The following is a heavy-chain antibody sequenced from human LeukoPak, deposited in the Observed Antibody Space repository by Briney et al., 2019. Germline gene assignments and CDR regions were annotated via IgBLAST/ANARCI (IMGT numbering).Heavy chain of an antibody. Sequence: PGGSLRLSCAASGFTFSDYYMSWIRQAPGKGLEWVSYISSSGSTIYYADSVKGRFTISRDNAKNSLYLQMNSLRAEDTAVYYCARGKSYQLLRDAFDIWGQGTMVTVSS. J-gene: IGHJ3*02. CDR2: ISSSGSTI. D-gene: IGHD2-2*01. V-gene: IGHV3-11*04. CDR3: ARGKSYQLLRDAFDI. CDR1: GFTFSDYY.